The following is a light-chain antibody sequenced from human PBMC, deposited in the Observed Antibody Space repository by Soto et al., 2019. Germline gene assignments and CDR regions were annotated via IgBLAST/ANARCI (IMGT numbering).Light chain of an antibody. V-gene: IGKV3-20*01. Sequence: EIVLTQSPGTLSLSPGERATLSCRASQSVSSSYLAWYQQKPGQAPRLLIYGASSRATGIPDRFSGSGSGTEFTLTITRLQPDDFATYYCQQYNSYSRTFGQGTKVDIK. CDR3: QQYNSYSRT. J-gene: IGKJ1*01. CDR2: GAS. CDR1: QSVSSSY.